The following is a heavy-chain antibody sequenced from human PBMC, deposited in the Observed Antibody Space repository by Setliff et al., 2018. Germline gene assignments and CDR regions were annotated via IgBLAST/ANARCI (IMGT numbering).Heavy chain of an antibody. CDR2: ISGSGGNT. V-gene: IGHV3-23*01. Sequence: PGESLKISCAASGFTFSNYAMSWVRQAPGKGLEWVSGISGSGGNTSYADSVKGRFTISRDNSRNTLYLQMNSLRVEDTAIHYCATVYCVFTNCHKGRLDYWGQGTLVTVSS. D-gene: IGHD2-21*01. CDR3: ATVYCVFTNCHKGRLDY. CDR1: GFTFSNYA. J-gene: IGHJ4*02.